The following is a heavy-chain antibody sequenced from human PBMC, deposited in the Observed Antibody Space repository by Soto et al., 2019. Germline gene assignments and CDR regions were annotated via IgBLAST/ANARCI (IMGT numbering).Heavy chain of an antibody. CDR3: ARWYGDYAFDD. Sequence: GESLKISCKGSGYTFTTYWIAWVRQMPGKGLGWMGMIYPDDSDTRYIPSFQGQVTISVDKSISTAYLQWSSLKASDTAMYYCARWYGDYAFDDWGQGTLVTVSS. CDR2: IYPDDSDT. J-gene: IGHJ4*02. D-gene: IGHD4-17*01. V-gene: IGHV5-51*01. CDR1: GYTFTTYW.